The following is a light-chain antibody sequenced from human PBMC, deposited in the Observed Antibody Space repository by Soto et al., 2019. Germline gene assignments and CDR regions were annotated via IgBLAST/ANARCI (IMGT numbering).Light chain of an antibody. Sequence: DIVMTQSPDSLAVSLGERATINCKSSQSVLYSSNNKNYLAWYQQKPGQPPKLLIYWASTRESGVPDRCSGSGSWTDFTLTISSLQAEDVAVYYCQQYYSTPMYTFGQGTKLEIK. CDR1: QSVLYSSNNKNY. J-gene: IGKJ2*01. CDR2: WAS. CDR3: QQYYSTPMYT. V-gene: IGKV4-1*01.